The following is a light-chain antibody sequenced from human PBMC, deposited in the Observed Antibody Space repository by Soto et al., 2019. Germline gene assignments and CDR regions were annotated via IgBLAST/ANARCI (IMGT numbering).Light chain of an antibody. CDR3: QQYYSPPVT. CDR1: QSVSTNNKNY. CDR2: WES. V-gene: IGKV4-1*01. Sequence: DIVMTQSPDSLAVSLGERATINCKSSQSVSTNNKNYLTWYQLKPGQPPRLLIFWESTRESGVPDRFTGSGSRTDFSLTISSLQAEDVAVYYCQQYYSPPVTFGGGAKVEIK. J-gene: IGKJ4*01.